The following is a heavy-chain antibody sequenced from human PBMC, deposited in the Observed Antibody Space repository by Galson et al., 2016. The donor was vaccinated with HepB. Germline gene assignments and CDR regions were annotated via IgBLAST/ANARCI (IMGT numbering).Heavy chain of an antibody. Sequence: PALVKPTQTLTLTCTVSGFSLSTSGMGVGWIRRPPGRALEWLALIYWDGDKRYSPSLKSRLAITKDTAKNQVRLTMTNVDPADTATYYCVRSGPGHSDRSPLFDSWGLGSLVTVSS. V-gene: IGHV2-5*02. CDR1: GFSLSTSGMG. D-gene: IGHD3-22*01. CDR2: IYWDGDK. CDR3: VRSGPGHSDRSPLFDS. J-gene: IGHJ4*02.